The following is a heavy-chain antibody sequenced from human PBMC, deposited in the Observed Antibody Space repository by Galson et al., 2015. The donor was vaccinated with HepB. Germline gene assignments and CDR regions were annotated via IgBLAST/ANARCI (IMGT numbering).Heavy chain of an antibody. J-gene: IGHJ5*02. D-gene: IGHD2-21*01. CDR3: ARVGAFVVDWFDP. CDR1: GYTFTXYG. CDR2: ISAYNGNT. V-gene: IGHV1-18*01. Sequence: SVKVSCKASGYTFTXYGXXXVRQAPGQGLEWMGWISAYNGNTNYAQKLQGRVTMTTDTSTSTAYMELRSLRSDDTAVYYCARVGAFVVDWFDPWGQGTLVTVSS.